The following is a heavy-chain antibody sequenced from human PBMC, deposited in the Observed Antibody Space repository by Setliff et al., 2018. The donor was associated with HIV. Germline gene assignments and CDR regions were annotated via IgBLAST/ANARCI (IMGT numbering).Heavy chain of an antibody. V-gene: IGHV4-4*08. J-gene: IGHJ3*01. CDR2: IYSGGST. CDR3: ARVRSYGSAYDAFDV. D-gene: IGHD3-10*01. CDR1: GGSIGGYY. Sequence: PWETLSLTCTVSGGSIGGYYWSWIRQPPGTGLEWLGCIYSGGSTNYNPSLESRVTISLDTSKNQFSLRLTSVTAADTAVYYCARVRSYGSAYDAFDVWGPGTMVTVSS.